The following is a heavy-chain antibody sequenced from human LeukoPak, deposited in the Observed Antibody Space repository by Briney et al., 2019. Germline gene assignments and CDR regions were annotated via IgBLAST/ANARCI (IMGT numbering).Heavy chain of an antibody. V-gene: IGHV3-74*01. CDR3: ATKRWGAPSPDS. CDR1: GFTFNKYR. Sequence: GGSLRLSCAASGFTFNKYRMLWARQAPGKGLESVSRINTDGTVTTYADSVKGRFTVSRDNANNTMFLQMNSVRDEDTAVCYCATKRWGAPSPDSWGQGTPVTVSS. J-gene: IGHJ4*02. CDR2: INTDGTVT. D-gene: IGHD4-23*01.